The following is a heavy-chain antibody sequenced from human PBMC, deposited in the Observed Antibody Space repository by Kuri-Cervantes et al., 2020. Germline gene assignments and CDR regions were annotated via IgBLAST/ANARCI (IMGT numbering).Heavy chain of an antibody. CDR1: GFTFSSYS. Sequence: GESLKISCAASGFTFSSYSMNWVRQAPGKGLEWVSYISSSSSTIYYADSVKGRFTISRDNAKNSLYLQMNSLRAEDTAVYYCAKGETYYYGSGNYRGRRTFDIWGQGTMVTVSS. J-gene: IGHJ3*02. CDR3: AKGETYYYGSGNYRGRRTFDI. CDR2: ISSSSSTI. D-gene: IGHD3-10*01. V-gene: IGHV3-48*01.